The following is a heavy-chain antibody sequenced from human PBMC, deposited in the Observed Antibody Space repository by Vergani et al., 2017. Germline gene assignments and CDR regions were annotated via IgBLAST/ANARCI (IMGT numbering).Heavy chain of an antibody. J-gene: IGHJ4*02. D-gene: IGHD6-19*01. CDR3: ASESVAGIS. Sequence: EVQLVESGGGLVKPGGSLRLSCAASGFTFSSYSMNWVRQAPGQGLEWVSSISSSSSYIYYADSVKGGFTISRDNAKNSLYLQMNSLRAEDTAVYYCASESVAGISWGQGSLVTVSA. CDR1: GFTFSSYS. CDR2: ISSSSSYI. V-gene: IGHV3-21*01.